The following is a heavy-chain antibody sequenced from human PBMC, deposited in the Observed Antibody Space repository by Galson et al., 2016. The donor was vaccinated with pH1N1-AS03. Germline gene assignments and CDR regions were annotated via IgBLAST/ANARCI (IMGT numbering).Heavy chain of an antibody. CDR3: AREGPGYYGTGSPH. D-gene: IGHD3-10*01. J-gene: IGHJ4*02. CDR2: ISGSGSNI. V-gene: IGHV3-11*01. Sequence: SLRLSCAGSGFTSSEYYMSWIRQAPGKGLEWVAYISGSGSNIVYRDSVKGRFTISRDNTKNSIYLQMNSLSAEDTAMYYCAREGPGYYGTGSPHWGQGTLVTVSS. CDR1: GFTSSEYY.